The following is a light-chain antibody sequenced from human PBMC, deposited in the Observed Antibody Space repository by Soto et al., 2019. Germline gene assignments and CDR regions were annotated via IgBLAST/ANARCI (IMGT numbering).Light chain of an antibody. CDR1: SSDVGGYNY. J-gene: IGLJ2*01. CDR3: SSDTGSSTYVL. V-gene: IGLV2-14*01. Sequence: QSALTQPASVSGSPGQSITISCTGTSSDVGGYNYVSWYQQHPGKAPKLMIYDVSNRPLGVSNRFSGSKSGNTASLTISGLQDEDEADYYCSSDTGSSTYVLFGVGTKLTVL. CDR2: DVS.